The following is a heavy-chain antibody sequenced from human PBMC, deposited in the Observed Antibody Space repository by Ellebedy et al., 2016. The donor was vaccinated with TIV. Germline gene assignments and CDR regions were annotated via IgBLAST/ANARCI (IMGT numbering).Heavy chain of an antibody. CDR3: ASGSRYCSSTSCYVTFDP. CDR2: IYHSGST. J-gene: IGHJ5*02. D-gene: IGHD2-2*01. Sequence: SETLSLXXAVSGGSISSSNWWSWVRQPPGKGLEWIGEIYHSGSTNYNPSLKSRVTISVDKSKNQFSLKLSSVTAADTAVYYCASGSRYCSSTSCYVTFDPWGQGTLVTVSS. V-gene: IGHV4-4*02. CDR1: GGSISSSNW.